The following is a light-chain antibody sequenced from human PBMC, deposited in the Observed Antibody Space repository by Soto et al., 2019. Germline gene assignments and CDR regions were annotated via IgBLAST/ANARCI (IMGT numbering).Light chain of an antibody. Sequence: QSVLTQPASVSGSPGQSITISCTGTSSDVGGHDTVCWYQQHPGKVPKLLIYEVTNRPSGVSSRFSGSKSGNTASLTIFGLQAEDEADYYCSSWMTGNTVVFGGGTKVTVL. J-gene: IGLJ3*02. CDR3: SSWMTGNTVV. V-gene: IGLV2-14*01. CDR1: SSDVGGHDT. CDR2: EVT.